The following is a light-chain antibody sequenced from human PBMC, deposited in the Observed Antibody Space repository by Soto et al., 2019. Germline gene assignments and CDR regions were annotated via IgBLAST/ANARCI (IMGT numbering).Light chain of an antibody. V-gene: IGKV1-39*01. J-gene: IGKJ4*01. CDR2: AAS. CDR1: QSISSY. Sequence: DIQMTQSPSSLSASVGDRVTITCRASQSISSYLNWYQQKPGKAPKLLIYAASSLQSGVPSRFSGSGSVTDFTLTISSLQPEDFATYYCQQSYSTPRFTFGGGTKVEIK. CDR3: QQSYSTPRFT.